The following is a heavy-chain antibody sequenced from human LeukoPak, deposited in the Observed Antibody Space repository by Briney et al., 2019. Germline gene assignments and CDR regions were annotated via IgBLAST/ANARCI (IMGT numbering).Heavy chain of an antibody. CDR1: GFTFSSYA. Sequence: PGGSLRLSCAASGFTFSSYAMSRVRQAPGKGLEWVSAISGSGGSTYYADSVKGRFTISRDNSKNTLYLQMNSLRAEDTAVYYCAKDRLFSHGSSSCFDYWGQGTLVTVSS. CDR2: ISGSGGST. CDR3: AKDRLFSHGSSSCFDY. J-gene: IGHJ4*02. V-gene: IGHV3-23*01. D-gene: IGHD6-13*01.